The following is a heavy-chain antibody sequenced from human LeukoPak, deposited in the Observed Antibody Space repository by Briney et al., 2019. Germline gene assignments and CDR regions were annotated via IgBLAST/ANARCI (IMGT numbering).Heavy chain of an antibody. Sequence: GGSLRLSCAASGFTVSSNYMNWVRQAPGKGLEWVSVIYSGGSIYYADSVKGRFTISRDNSKNTLYFKMTSLRAEDTAVDYCARDTGLVRGVFDYWGQGPLVTVSS. CDR1: GFTVSSNY. V-gene: IGHV3-53*01. CDR3: ARDTGLVRGVFDY. CDR2: IYSGGSI. D-gene: IGHD3-10*01. J-gene: IGHJ4*02.